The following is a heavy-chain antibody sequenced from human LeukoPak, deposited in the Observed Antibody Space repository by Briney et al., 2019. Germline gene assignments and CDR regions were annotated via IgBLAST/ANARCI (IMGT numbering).Heavy chain of an antibody. CDR3: AGTDYYDSQGDY. V-gene: IGHV1-2*02. CDR1: GYTFTGYY. Sequence: GASVRVSCKASGYTFTGYYMHWVRQAPGQGLEWMGWINPNSGGTNYAQKFQGRVTMTRDTSISTAYMELSRLRSDDTAVYYCAGTDYYDSQGDYWGQGTLVTASS. CDR2: INPNSGGT. J-gene: IGHJ4*02. D-gene: IGHD3-22*01.